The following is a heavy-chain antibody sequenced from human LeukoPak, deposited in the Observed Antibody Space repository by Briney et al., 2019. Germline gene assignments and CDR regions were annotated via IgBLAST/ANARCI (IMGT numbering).Heavy chain of an antibody. CDR3: AHSLRVHGGDPFDY. J-gene: IGHJ4*02. CDR1: GFSLSTSGVG. V-gene: IGHV2-5*01. CDR2: IYWNDDK. D-gene: IGHD2-21*01. Sequence: SGPTLAKPTQTLTLTCTFSGFSLSTSGVGVGWICQHPGKAMEWLALIYWNDDKRYSPSLKSRLTITKDTSKNQVVLTMTNMDPVDTATYYCAHSLRVHGGDPFDYWGQGTLVTVSS.